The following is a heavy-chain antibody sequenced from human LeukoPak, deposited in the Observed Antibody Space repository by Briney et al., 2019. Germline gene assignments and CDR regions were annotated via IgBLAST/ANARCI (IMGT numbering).Heavy chain of an antibody. Sequence: GGSLRLSCAASGFTFSSYGMHWVRQAPGKGLEWVAVIWYDGSDKYYADSVKGRFSISRGNSKNTLYLQMNSLRAEDTAVYYCARELPPVVNFYFDSWGQGTLVTVSS. V-gene: IGHV3-33*08. CDR3: ARELPPVVNFYFDS. CDR2: IWYDGSDK. CDR1: GFTFSSYG. J-gene: IGHJ4*02. D-gene: IGHD3-22*01.